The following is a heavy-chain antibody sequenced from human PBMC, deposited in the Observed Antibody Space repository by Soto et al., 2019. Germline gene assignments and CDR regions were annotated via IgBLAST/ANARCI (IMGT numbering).Heavy chain of an antibody. CDR1: GYTLTSYG. J-gene: IGHJ3*02. CDR2: ISAYNGNT. V-gene: IGHV1-18*01. CDR3: ARDSSGWYLGAFDI. D-gene: IGHD6-19*01. Sequence: ASVKVSCKASGYTLTSYGISWVRQAPGQGLEWMGWISAYNGNTNYAQKLQGRVTMTTDTSTSTAYMELRSLRSDDTAVYYCARDSSGWYLGAFDIWGQGTMVTVSS.